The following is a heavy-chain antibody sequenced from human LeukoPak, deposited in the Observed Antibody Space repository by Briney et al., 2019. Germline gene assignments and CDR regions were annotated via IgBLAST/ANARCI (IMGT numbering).Heavy chain of an antibody. CDR1: GFIFSNYA. J-gene: IGHJ4*02. CDR3: ARGGSVFAYFFGY. D-gene: IGHD3-10*01. V-gene: IGHV3-23*01. CDR2: ISGSGGTT. Sequence: GGSLRLSCAASGFIFSNYAMTWARLTPGKGLEWVSAISGSGGTTYYADSVKGRFTISRDSSTNTLYLQLSSLRAEDTAIYYCARGGSVFAYFFGYWGQGTLVTVSS.